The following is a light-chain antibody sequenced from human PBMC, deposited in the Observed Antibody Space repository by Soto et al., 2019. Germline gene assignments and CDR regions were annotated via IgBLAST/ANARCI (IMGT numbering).Light chain of an antibody. CDR1: QSVSSN. Sequence: EIVLTQSPAALSVYPGERATLSCRASQSVSSNLAWYQQKPGQAPRLLIYGASTRATGIPARFSGSGSGTEFTLTISSLQSEDFAVYYCQQYNNWPRTFGPGTKV. V-gene: IGKV3-15*01. CDR3: QQYNNWPRT. J-gene: IGKJ1*01. CDR2: GAS.